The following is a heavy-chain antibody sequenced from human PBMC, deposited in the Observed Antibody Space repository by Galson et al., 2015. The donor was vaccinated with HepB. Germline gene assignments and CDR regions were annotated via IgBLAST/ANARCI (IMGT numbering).Heavy chain of an antibody. CDR2: IDPSDSYT. CDR3: ARMCVYGDYPPYVWYGP. CDR1: GYSFASYW. J-gene: IGHJ5*02. V-gene: IGHV5-10-1*01. Sequence: QSGAEVTKPGESLRISCKGSGYSFASYWISWVRQMPGKGLEWMGRIDPSDSYTNYRPSFQGHVTISADKSISTAYLQWSSLKASDTAVYYCARMCVYGDYPPYVWYGPWDQGTLVAVSS. D-gene: IGHD4-17*01.